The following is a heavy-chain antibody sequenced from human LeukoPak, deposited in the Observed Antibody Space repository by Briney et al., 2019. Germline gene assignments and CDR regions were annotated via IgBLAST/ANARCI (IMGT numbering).Heavy chain of an antibody. V-gene: IGHV4-34*01. J-gene: IGHJ4*02. CDR3: SSGRRVVLRYFNH. D-gene: IGHD3-9*01. Sequence: PSETLSLTCAVYGGSFSGYYWSWIRQPPGKGREWIGEINHSGSTNYNPSLTSRVTISVDTSKNQFSLKLSSVTAADTAVNYCSSGRRVVLRYFNHWGQGTLVTVSS. CDR2: INHSGST. CDR1: GGSFSGYY.